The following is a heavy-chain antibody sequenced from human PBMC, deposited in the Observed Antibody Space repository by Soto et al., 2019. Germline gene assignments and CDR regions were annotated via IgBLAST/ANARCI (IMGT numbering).Heavy chain of an antibody. CDR2: MYYSGGT. CDR3: ARFYYSSSWGGGAFEI. J-gene: IGHJ3*02. Sequence: SETLSLTCTVSGGSISSSSYFWGWIRQPPGKGLEWIGSMYYSGGTYYNPSLKSRVTISVDTSKNQFSLKLSSVTAADTAVYYCARFYYSSSWGGGAFEIWGQGTMVTVSS. V-gene: IGHV4-39*01. D-gene: IGHD6-13*01. CDR1: GGSISSSSYF.